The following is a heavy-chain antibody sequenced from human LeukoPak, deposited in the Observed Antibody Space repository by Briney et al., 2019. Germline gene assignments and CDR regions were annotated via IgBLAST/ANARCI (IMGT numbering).Heavy chain of an antibody. Sequence: GGSLRLSCAASGFTFSSHWMSWVRQAPGKGLEWVANIKEDGSERYYVDSVKGRFTISRDNAKNSLYLQMNSLRAEDTAVYYCARPHYAHNMDVWGQGTTVIVSS. D-gene: IGHD2-2*01. CDR3: ARPHYAHNMDV. CDR2: IKEDGSER. CDR1: GFTFSSHW. J-gene: IGHJ6*02. V-gene: IGHV3-7*01.